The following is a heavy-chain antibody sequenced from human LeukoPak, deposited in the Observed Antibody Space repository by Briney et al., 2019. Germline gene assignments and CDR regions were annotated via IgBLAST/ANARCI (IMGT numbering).Heavy chain of an antibody. V-gene: IGHV3-7*04. J-gene: IGHJ2*01. D-gene: IGHD3-22*01. Sequence: PGGSLRLSCAASGFTFSSYWMSWVRQAPGKGLEWVANIKQDGSEKYYVDSVKGRFTISRDNAKNSLYLQMNSLRPEDTAVYYCARDAPAPMGYDSSPAGYFDLWGRGTLVTVSS. CDR3: ARDAPAPMGYDSSPAGYFDL. CDR2: IKQDGSEK. CDR1: GFTFSSYW.